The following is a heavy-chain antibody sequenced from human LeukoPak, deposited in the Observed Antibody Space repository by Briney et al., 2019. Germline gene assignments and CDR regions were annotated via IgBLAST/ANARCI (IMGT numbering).Heavy chain of an antibody. CDR1: GFTFSDYY. Sequence: PGGSLRLSCAASGFTFSDYYMTWIRQAPGKGPEWISYISSGGSTIYYADSVRGQFTISRDNAKNSLYLQMNSLRAEDTAVYYCARVQKGIAAAGAGGGWFEPWGQGTLVTVSA. CDR2: ISSGGSTI. D-gene: IGHD6-13*01. J-gene: IGHJ5*02. V-gene: IGHV3-11*01. CDR3: ARVQKGIAAAGAGGGWFEP.